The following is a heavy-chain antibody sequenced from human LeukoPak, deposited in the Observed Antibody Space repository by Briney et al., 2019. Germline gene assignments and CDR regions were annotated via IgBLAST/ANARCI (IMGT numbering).Heavy chain of an antibody. D-gene: IGHD3-10*01. J-gene: IGHJ5*02. CDR1: GFTFSSYG. CDR3: AKDATYYYGSGSYQSWFDP. V-gene: IGHV3-30*18. CDR2: ISYDGSNK. Sequence: GGTLRLSCAASGFTFSSYGRHWVRQAPGKGLEWVAVISYDGSNKYYADSVKGRFTISRDNSKNTLYLQMNSLRAEDTAVYYCAKDATYYYGSGSYQSWFDPWGQGTLVTVSS.